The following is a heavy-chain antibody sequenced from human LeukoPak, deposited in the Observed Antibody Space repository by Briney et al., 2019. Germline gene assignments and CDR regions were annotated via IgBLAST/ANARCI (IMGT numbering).Heavy chain of an antibody. Sequence: GGSLRLSCAASGFTFSSYSMNWVRQAPGKGLEWVSYITFSSSIIYYADSVKGRFTISRDNSKNTLYLQMNSLRAEDTALYFCAKDRIIVIPGPYSWLDSWGQGALVTVSS. D-gene: IGHD1-26*01. CDR3: AKDRIIVIPGPYSWLDS. J-gene: IGHJ5*01. V-gene: IGHV3-48*01. CDR1: GFTFSSYS. CDR2: ITFSSSII.